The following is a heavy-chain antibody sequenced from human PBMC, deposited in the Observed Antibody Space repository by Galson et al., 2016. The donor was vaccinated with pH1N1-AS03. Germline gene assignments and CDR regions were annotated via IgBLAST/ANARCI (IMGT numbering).Heavy chain of an antibody. CDR2: ISFDGNNR. CDR3: AKAAEFASTTYDFEY. Sequence: SLRLSCAASGFIFTSYTMHWVRQAPGKGLEWVAVISFDGNNRYYMGSVKGRFSISRDDSKNTLYLQMNSLRAEDTAVYYCAKAAEFASTTYDFEYWGQGTLVTVTS. CDR1: GFIFTSYT. J-gene: IGHJ4*02. V-gene: IGHV3-30*18. D-gene: IGHD5/OR15-5a*01.